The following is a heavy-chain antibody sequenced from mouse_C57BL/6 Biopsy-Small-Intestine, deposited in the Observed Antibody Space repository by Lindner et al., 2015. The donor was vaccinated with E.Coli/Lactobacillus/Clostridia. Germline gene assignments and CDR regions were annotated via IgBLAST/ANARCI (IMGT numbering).Heavy chain of an antibody. V-gene: IGHV1-22*01. Sequence: VQLQESGPELVKPGASVKMSCKASGYTFTDYNMHWVKQSHGKSLEWIGYINPNNGGTSYNQKFKGKATLTVNKSSSTAYMELRSLTSEDPAVYYCARYGAYYSNPWFAYWGQGTLVTVSA. J-gene: IGHJ3*01. CDR2: INPNNGGT. D-gene: IGHD2-5*01. CDR3: ARYGAYYSNPWFAY. CDR1: GYTFTDYN.